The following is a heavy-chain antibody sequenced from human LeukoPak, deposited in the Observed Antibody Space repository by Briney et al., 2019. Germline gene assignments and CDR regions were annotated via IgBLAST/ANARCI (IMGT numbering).Heavy chain of an antibody. CDR2: IKQDGSEI. Sequence: GGSLRLSCAASGFTFSNYFMSWIRQAPGKGLDLLATIKQDGSEIYYVDSVKGRFTISRANAKNSLYLQMNSLRVEDTAVYYCASYLRNTVAGYYYFEYWGQGALVTVSS. CDR3: ASYLRNTVAGYYYFEY. D-gene: IGHD4-11*01. CDR1: GFTFSNYF. J-gene: IGHJ4*02. V-gene: IGHV3-7*01.